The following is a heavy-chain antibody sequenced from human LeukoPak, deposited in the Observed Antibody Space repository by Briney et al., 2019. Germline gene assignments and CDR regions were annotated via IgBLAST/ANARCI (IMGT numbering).Heavy chain of an antibody. V-gene: IGHV5-51*01. D-gene: IGHD1-26*01. J-gene: IGHJ4*02. CDR1: GYRFTNYW. Sequence: GEPLKISCKASGYRFTNYWIGWVRQMPGKGLEWMGIIYPGDSETRYSPSFQGQVTISADKSISTAYLQWSSLKASDTAMYYCARRRDLYSGSYYPFDYWGQGTLVTVSS. CDR2: IYPGDSET. CDR3: ARRRDLYSGSYYPFDY.